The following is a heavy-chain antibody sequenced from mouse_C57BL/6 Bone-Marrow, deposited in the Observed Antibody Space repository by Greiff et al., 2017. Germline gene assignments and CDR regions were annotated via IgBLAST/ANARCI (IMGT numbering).Heavy chain of an antibody. Sequence: QVQLQQSGAELVKPGASVTLSCKASGYTFTSYWMHWVKQRPGPGLEWIGKIHPNSGSTNYNEKLKSKATLTVDKFSSTAYMQLSSLTSEDSAVDYCARSSCYGSIYGFAHWGQVTLVTVSA. D-gene: IGHD1-1*01. CDR1: GYTFTSYW. V-gene: IGHV1-64*01. CDR3: ARSSCYGSIYGFAH. J-gene: IGHJ3*01. CDR2: IHPNSGST.